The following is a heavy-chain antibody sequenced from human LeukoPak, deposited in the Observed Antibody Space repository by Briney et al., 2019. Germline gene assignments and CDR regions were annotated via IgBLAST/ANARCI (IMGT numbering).Heavy chain of an antibody. D-gene: IGHD6-13*01. CDR3: ARAEVGRSSWYGARWFDP. CDR1: GGSFSGYY. CDR2: INHSGST. J-gene: IGHJ5*02. V-gene: IGHV4-34*01. Sequence: SETLSLTCAVYGGSFSGYYWSWIRQPPGKGLEWIGEINHSGSTNYNPSLKSRVTISVDTSKNQFSLKLSSVTAADTAVYYCARAEVGRSSWYGARWFDPWGQGTLVTVPS.